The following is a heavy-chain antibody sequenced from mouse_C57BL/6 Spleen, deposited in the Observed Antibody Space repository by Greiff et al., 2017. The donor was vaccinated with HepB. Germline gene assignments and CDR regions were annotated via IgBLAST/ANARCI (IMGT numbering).Heavy chain of an antibody. V-gene: IGHV1-82*01. CDR3: ARGLYDGYPAWFAY. J-gene: IGHJ3*01. D-gene: IGHD2-3*01. CDR1: GYAFSSSW. CDR2: IYPGDGDT. Sequence: QVQLQQSGPELVKPGASVKISCKASGYAFSSSWMNWVKQRPGKGLEWIGRIYPGDGDTNYNGKFKGKATLTADKSSSTAYMQLSSLTSEDSAVYFGARGLYDGYPAWFAYWGQGTLVTVSA.